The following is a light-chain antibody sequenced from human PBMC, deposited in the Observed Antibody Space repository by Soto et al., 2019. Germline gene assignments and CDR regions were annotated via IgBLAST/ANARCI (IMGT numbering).Light chain of an antibody. V-gene: IGLV2-23*01. CDR2: EGS. Sequence: QSVLTHPASVSGSPGQSITISCTGTSSDVGSYNLVSWYQQHPGKAPKLMIYEGSKRPSGVSNRFSGSKSGNTASLTLSGLQAEDEADYSCCSYAGSSTVFGGGTKLTVL. CDR3: CSYAGSSTV. J-gene: IGLJ2*01. CDR1: SSDVGSYNL.